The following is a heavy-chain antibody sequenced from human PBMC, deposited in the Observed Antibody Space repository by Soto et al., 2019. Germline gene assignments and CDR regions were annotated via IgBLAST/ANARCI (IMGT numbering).Heavy chain of an antibody. D-gene: IGHD3-10*01. CDR3: ARHPTRYGSGSYNLFYP. CDR2: IYPGDSDT. Sequence: PGESLKISCKGSGYSFTSYWIGWVRQMPGKGLEWMGIIYPGDSDTRYGPSFQGQVTISADKSISTAYLQWSSLKASDTAMYYCARHPTRYGSGSYNLFYPWGQRTLVTVYS. CDR1: GYSFTSYW. J-gene: IGHJ5*02. V-gene: IGHV5-51*01.